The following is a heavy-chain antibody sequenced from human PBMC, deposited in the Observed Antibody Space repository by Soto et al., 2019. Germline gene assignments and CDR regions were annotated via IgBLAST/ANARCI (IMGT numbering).Heavy chain of an antibody. Sequence: SETLSVTCTASGGSISSGGYYWSWIRQHPGKGLEWIGYIYYSGSTYYNPSLKSRVTISVDTSKNQFSLKLSSVTAADTAVYYCARDRRGDDYYYYYGMDVWGQGTTVTVSS. D-gene: IGHD3-10*01. V-gene: IGHV4-31*03. CDR3: ARDRRGDDYYYYYGMDV. CDR2: IYYSGST. CDR1: GGSISSGGYY. J-gene: IGHJ6*02.